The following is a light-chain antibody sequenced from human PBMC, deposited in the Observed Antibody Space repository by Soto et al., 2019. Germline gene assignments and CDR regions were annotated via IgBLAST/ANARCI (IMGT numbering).Light chain of an antibody. CDR3: QQYNSQRT. J-gene: IGKJ1*01. V-gene: IGKV1-5*03. Sequence: DIQMTQSPSTLSASVGDRVTITCRASQYISSWLAWYQQKPGKAPKLLIYKASSLESGVPSSFSGSGSGTEFTLTISRLQPDDFATYYCQQYNSQRTFGQGTKVEIK. CDR2: KAS. CDR1: QYISSW.